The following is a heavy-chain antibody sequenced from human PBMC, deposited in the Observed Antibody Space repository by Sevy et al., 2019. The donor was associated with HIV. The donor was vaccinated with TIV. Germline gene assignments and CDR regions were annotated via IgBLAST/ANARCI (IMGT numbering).Heavy chain of an antibody. Sequence: GGSLRLSCAASGFAFSSHAMHWVRQAPGKGLEWVATISYEGTETFYAASVRGRFTISRDNSKNMLSLQINSLRPEDTAVYYCARHGTSRIKWYPLYWGHGTLVTASS. CDR2: ISYEGTET. CDR3: ARHGTSRIKWYPLY. D-gene: IGHD2-2*01. V-gene: IGHV3-30-3*01. J-gene: IGHJ4*01. CDR1: GFAFSSHA.